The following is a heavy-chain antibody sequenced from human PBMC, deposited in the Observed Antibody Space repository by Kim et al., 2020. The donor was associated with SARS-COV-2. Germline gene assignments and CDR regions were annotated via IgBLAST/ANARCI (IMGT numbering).Heavy chain of an antibody. CDR1: GFTFSAFS. Sequence: GGSLRLSCADSGFTFSAFSMNWVRQPPGKGLEWVSYISRDSRSIKYADSVEGRFTISRDNARNSLYLQMNSLTDEDTAVYYCARDHGHAFDYWGQGTLVT. V-gene: IGHV3-48*02. CDR3: ARDHGHAFDY. J-gene: IGHJ4*02. CDR2: ISRDSRSI.